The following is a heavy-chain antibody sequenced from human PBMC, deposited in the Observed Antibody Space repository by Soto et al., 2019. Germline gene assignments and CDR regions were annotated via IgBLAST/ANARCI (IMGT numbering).Heavy chain of an antibody. V-gene: IGHV6-1*01. CDR3: ARSEEESDYYLGGVDF. J-gene: IGHJ6*02. D-gene: IGHD3-10*01. CDR2: TYYRSRWYS. Sequence: PSQALSLTCVISGDSVSSSSVAWNWVRQSPSRGLAWLGRTYYRSRWYSDFAVSVRGRIVINADTSKNQCSLQLNSVTPEDTAVYFCARSEEESDYYLGGVDFWCQGTSVTVSS. CDR1: GDSVSSSSVA.